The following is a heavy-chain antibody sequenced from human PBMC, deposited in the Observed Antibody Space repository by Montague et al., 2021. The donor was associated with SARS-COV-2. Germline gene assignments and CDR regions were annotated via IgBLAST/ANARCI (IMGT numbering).Heavy chain of an antibody. V-gene: IGHV4-61*01. D-gene: IGHD3-3*01. CDR3: AGDPLHITIVGVGTRWDMDV. CDR1: GGSVSSGSYY. J-gene: IGHJ6*02. CDR2: IYYSGST. Sequence: SEALSLTCTVSGGSVSSGSYYWSWLRPPPGKGLEWNGYIYYSGSTNYNPSLKSRVTISVDTSQNQFSLKLSSVTAADTTVYYCAGDPLHITIVGVGTRWDMDVWGQGTTVTVS.